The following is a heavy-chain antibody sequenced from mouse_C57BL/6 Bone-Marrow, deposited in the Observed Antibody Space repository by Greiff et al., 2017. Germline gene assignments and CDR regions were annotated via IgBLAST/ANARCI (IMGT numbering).Heavy chain of an antibody. D-gene: IGHD2-3*01. Sequence: EVKLQESGGGLVKPGGSLKLSCAASGFTFSSYAMSWVRQTPEKRLEWVATISDGGSYTYYPDNVKGRFTISRDNAKNNLYLQMSHLKSEDTAMYYCARAGYWDAMDYWGQGTSGTVSS. CDR2: ISDGGSYT. CDR3: ARAGYWDAMDY. V-gene: IGHV5-4*03. CDR1: GFTFSSYA. J-gene: IGHJ4*01.